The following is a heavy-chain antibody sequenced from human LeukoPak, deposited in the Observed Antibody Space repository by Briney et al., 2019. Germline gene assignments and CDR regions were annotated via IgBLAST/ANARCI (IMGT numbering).Heavy chain of an antibody. CDR1: GFTFSNYS. CDR2: ISSSISTI. CDR3: ARYPMWFGELLV. Sequence: GGSLRLSCAASGFTFSNYSMNWVRQAPGKGLEWVSYISSSISTIYYADSVKGRFTISRDNSKNSLYLQMNSLRGEDTAVYYCARYPMWFGELLVWGQGTLVTVSS. D-gene: IGHD3-10*01. J-gene: IGHJ3*01. V-gene: IGHV3-48*01.